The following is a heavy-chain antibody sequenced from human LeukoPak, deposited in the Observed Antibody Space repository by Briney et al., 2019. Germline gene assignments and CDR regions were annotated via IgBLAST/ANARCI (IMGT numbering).Heavy chain of an antibody. D-gene: IGHD1-26*01. Sequence: GASVTVSCKASGYTFTGYYLHWVRQAPGQGLEWMGWIFPKTGGTSYAQKFQGRVTMTRDTSISTAYMELIGLRSDDTAVYYCAGPWDQVGFDPWGQGTLVTVS. CDR2: IFPKTGGT. CDR1: GYTFTGYY. J-gene: IGHJ5*02. V-gene: IGHV1-2*02. CDR3: AGPWDQVGFDP.